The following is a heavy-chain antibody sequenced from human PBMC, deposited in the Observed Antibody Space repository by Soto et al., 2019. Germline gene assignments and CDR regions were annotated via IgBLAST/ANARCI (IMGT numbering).Heavy chain of an antibody. CDR2: IHYSGTTSFFS. CDR3: AAGEASSRNLAPYYLNF. Sequence: PSETLSLTCTVSGGSMRNYFWTWIRQPPGKGLEWIGYIHYSGTTSFFSSYNPSLRCLVTISEDTSKNQFSLTLLSVTSADRAVYFCAAGEASSRNLAPYYLNFWGQGTLVTVSS. J-gene: IGHJ4*02. D-gene: IGHD6-13*01. V-gene: IGHV4-59*01. CDR1: GGSMRNYF.